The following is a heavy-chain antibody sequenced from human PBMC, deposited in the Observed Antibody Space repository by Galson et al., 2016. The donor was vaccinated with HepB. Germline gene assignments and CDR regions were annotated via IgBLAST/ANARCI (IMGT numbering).Heavy chain of an antibody. J-gene: IGHJ4*02. CDR1: GFNFKTYG. Sequence: SLRLSCAASGFNFKTYGMNWVRQAPGKGLEWLPYTSSSGGTILYADSVKGRFTISRDNAKNTLFLQMHSLRADDTAVYYCAKSVLEYDILTGYYRRGADYWGQGTLVTVSS. CDR2: TSSSGGTI. D-gene: IGHD3-9*01. V-gene: IGHV3-48*01. CDR3: AKSVLEYDILTGYYRRGADY.